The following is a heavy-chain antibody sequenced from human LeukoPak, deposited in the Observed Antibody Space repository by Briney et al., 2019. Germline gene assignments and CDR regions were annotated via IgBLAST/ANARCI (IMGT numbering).Heavy chain of an antibody. Sequence: GGSLRLSCAASGFTFSSYAMSWVRQAPGKGLEWVAVISYDGSNKYYADSVKGRFTISRDNPKNTLYLQMNSLRAEDTAVYYCAREGYDTLTAHYYYGMDVWGQGTTVTVSS. CDR1: GFTFSSYA. V-gene: IGHV3-30-3*01. D-gene: IGHD3-9*01. CDR3: AREGYDTLTAHYYYGMDV. J-gene: IGHJ6*02. CDR2: ISYDGSNK.